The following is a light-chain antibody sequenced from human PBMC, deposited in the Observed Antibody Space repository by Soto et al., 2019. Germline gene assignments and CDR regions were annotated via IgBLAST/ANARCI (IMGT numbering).Light chain of an antibody. CDR1: ETVSNNY. V-gene: IGKV3-20*01. J-gene: IGKJ4*01. CDR3: QQYSNSPLT. CDR2: VAS. Sequence: EVVLTQSPGSLSLSPGERATLSCRASETVSNNYLAWYQQRPGQAPRLLIFVASSRATGIPDRFRGSGSGTDFTLTITRLEPEDFAAYYCQQYSNSPLTFGGGTKVEIK.